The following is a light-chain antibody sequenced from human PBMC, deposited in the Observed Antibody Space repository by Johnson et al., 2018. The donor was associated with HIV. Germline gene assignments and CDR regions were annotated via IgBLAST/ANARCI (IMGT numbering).Light chain of an antibody. CDR1: SSNIGNNY. J-gene: IGLJ1*01. CDR2: DNN. CDR3: GTWDSGLRKV. V-gene: IGLV1-51*01. Sequence: QSVLTQPPSVSAAPGQKVTISCSGSSSNIGNNYVSWYQQLPGTAPKLLIYDNNKRPPGIPDRFSGSQSGTSATLGIAGLQTGDEADYYCGTWDSGLRKVFGTGTRVTVL.